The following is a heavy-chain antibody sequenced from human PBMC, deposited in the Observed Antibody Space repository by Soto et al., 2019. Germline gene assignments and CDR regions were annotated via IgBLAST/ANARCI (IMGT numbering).Heavy chain of an antibody. V-gene: IGHV3-23*01. J-gene: IGHJ5*02. CDR2: ISASGDNT. D-gene: IGHD1-20*01. CDR3: AKDENNWSYWFDP. Sequence: PGGSLRLSCAASGFSFSSYSMNWVRQAPGKGLEWVSVISASGDNTYYADAVKGRFTISRDNSKNTLYLQMNSLRVEDSAVYYCAKDENNWSYWFDPWGQGTLVTVSS. CDR1: GFSFSSYS.